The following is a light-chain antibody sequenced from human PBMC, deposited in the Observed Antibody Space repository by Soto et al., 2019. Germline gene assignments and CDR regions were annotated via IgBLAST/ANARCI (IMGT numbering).Light chain of an antibody. CDR2: EVS. J-gene: IGLJ1*01. CDR1: TGDIGAFNY. V-gene: IGLV2-14*01. CDR3: SSYTGSSTPYV. Sequence: QSALTQPPSASGSPGQSVTISCTGTTGDIGAFNYVSWYQQRPGKAPKLIIYEVSDRPSGVSNRFSGSKSGNTASLTISGLQTEDEADYYCSSYTGSSTPYVFGIGTKLTVL.